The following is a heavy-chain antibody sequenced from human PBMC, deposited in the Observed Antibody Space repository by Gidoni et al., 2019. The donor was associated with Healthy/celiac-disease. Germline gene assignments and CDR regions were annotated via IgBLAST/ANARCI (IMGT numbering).Heavy chain of an antibody. J-gene: IGHJ4*02. CDR3: ANCRGVGATTRPFDY. Sequence: FSSYAMSWVRQAPGKGLEWVSAISGSGGSTYYADSVKGRFTISRDNSKNTLYRQRNSLRAEDTAVYYCANCRGVGATTRPFDYWGQGTLVTVSS. CDR2: ISGSGGST. V-gene: IGHV3-23*01. CDR1: FSSYA. D-gene: IGHD1-26*01.